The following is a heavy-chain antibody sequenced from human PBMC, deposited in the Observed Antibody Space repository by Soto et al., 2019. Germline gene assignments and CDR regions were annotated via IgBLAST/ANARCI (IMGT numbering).Heavy chain of an antibody. V-gene: IGHV3-23*01. D-gene: IGHD6-13*01. J-gene: IGHJ4*02. CDR2: ISGSGDST. Sequence: GGSLRLSCAASGFTFSSYAMNWVRQAPGKGLEWVSVISGSGDSTYYADSVKGRFTISRDNSKNTLYLQMDSLRTEDTAVYYCARRGPGTYFDYWGQGTLVTVSS. CDR3: ARRGPGTYFDY. CDR1: GFTFSSYA.